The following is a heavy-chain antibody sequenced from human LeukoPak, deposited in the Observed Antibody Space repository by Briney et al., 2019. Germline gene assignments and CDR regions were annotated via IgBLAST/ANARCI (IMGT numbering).Heavy chain of an antibody. V-gene: IGHV3-74*01. CDR1: GFTFNTYW. Sequence: PGGSLRLSCAASGFTFNTYWMHWVRQAPAKGLVWVSRINSDGSSTAYADSVKGRFTFSRDNAKNTLYLQMNSLRAEDTAVYYCARDLRGSGSLYYWGQGTLLTVSS. D-gene: IGHD3-10*01. CDR2: INSDGSST. J-gene: IGHJ4*02. CDR3: ARDLRGSGSLYY.